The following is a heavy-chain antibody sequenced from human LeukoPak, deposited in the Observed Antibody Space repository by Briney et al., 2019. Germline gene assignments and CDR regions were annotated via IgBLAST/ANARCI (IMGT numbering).Heavy chain of an antibody. J-gene: IGHJ5*02. D-gene: IGHD1-14*01. Sequence: GGSLRLSCAASGFTFSSYSMNWVRQAPGKGLEWVSYISLSSSTIYYADSVKGRFTIPRDNAKNSLYLQMNSLRDEDTAVYYCARDSTGRSWFDPWGQGTLVTVSS. V-gene: IGHV3-48*02. CDR3: ARDSTGRSWFDP. CDR2: ISLSSSTI. CDR1: GFTFSSYS.